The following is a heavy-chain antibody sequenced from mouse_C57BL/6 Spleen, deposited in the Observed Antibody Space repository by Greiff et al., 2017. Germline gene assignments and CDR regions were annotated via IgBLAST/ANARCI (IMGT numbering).Heavy chain of an antibody. Sequence: EVKLVESGGGLVKPGGSLKLSCAASGFTFSSYAMSWVRQTPEKRLEWVATISDGGSYTYYPDNVKGRFTISRDNAKNNLYLQMSRLKSEDAAMYYCARDIGSPYYFDYWGQGTTLTVSS. V-gene: IGHV5-4*01. CDR1: GFTFSSYA. D-gene: IGHD2-14*01. CDR3: ARDIGSPYYFDY. J-gene: IGHJ2*01. CDR2: ISDGGSYT.